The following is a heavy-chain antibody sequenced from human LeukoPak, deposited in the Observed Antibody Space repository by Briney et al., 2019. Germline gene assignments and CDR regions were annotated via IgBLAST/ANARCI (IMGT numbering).Heavy chain of an antibody. CDR2: IKSKTDGGTT. J-gene: IGHJ4*02. Sequence: GGSLRLSCAASGFTFSSNGMSWVRQAPGKGLEWVGRIKSKTDGGTTDYAAPVKGRFTISRDDSKNTLYLQMNSLKTEDTAVYYCTTYPMVYAMNYWGQGTLVTVSS. CDR1: GFTFSSNG. V-gene: IGHV3-15*01. D-gene: IGHD2-8*01. CDR3: TTYPMVYAMNY.